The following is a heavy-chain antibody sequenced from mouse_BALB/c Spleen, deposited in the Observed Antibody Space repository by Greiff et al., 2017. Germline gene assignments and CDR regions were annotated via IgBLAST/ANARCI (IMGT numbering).Heavy chain of an antibody. V-gene: IGHV1-12*01. J-gene: IGHJ2*01. D-gene: IGHD1-1*01. CDR2: IYPGNGDT. Sequence: QVQLQQPGAELVKPGASVKMSCKASGYTFTSYNMHWVKQTPGQGLEWIGAIYPGNGDTSYNQKFKGKATLTADKSSSTAYMQLSSLTSEDSAVYYCARGYYGSSYHFDYWGQGTTLTVSS. CDR1: GYTFTSYN. CDR3: ARGYYGSSYHFDY.